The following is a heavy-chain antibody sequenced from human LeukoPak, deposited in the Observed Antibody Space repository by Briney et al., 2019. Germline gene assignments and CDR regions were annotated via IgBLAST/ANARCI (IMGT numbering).Heavy chain of an antibody. CDR1: GGSFSGYY. J-gene: IGHJ4*02. CDR3: ASRVKDDSSGYLYFD. CDR2: INHSGST. D-gene: IGHD3-22*01. Sequence: SETLSLTCAVYGGSFSGYYWSWIRQPPGKGLEWIGEINHSGSTNYNPSLKSRVTISVDTSKIQFSLKLSSVTAADTAVYYCASRVKDDSSGYLYFDWGQGTLVTVSS. V-gene: IGHV4-34*01.